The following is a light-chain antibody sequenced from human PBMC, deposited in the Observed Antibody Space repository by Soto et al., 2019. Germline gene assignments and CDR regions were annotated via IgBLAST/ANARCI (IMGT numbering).Light chain of an antibody. J-gene: IGLJ1*01. V-gene: IGLV1-44*01. CDR1: SSNIGSNT. CDR2: SNN. Sequence: VLTQPPSASGTPGQRVTISCSGSSSNIGSNTVNWYQQLPGTAPKLLIYSNNQRPSGVPDRFSGSKSGTSASLAISGLQSEDEADYYCAAWDDSLNGLVFGTGTKVTVL. CDR3: AAWDDSLNGLV.